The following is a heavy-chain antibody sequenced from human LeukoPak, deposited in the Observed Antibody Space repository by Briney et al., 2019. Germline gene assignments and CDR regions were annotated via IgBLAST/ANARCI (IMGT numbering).Heavy chain of an antibody. CDR2: ISYDGKIK. Sequence: GGSLRLSCAASGFIFSSYGMHWVRQAPGEGLEWVAVISYDGKIKYYADAVKGRFTISRDNAKNSLYLQMSNLRAEDTAVYFCARGGGLDVWGQGATVTVSS. CDR3: ARGGGLDV. D-gene: IGHD3-16*01. CDR1: GFIFSSYG. V-gene: IGHV3-30*03. J-gene: IGHJ6*02.